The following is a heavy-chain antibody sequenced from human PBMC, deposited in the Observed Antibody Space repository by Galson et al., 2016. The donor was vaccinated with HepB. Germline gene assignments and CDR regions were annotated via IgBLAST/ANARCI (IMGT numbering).Heavy chain of an antibody. CDR2: IYYSGTT. CDR3: ARVGLRFLNHYGLDV. Sequence: SETLSLTCTVSGGSIGNFYWSWIRQPPGKGLEWIGYIYYSGTTIYNPSLKSRVTISVDTSKKQFSLNLSSVTAAGTAVDYCARVGLRFLNHYGLDVWGQGTTVTVSS. J-gene: IGHJ6*02. D-gene: IGHD3-3*01. CDR1: GGSIGNFY. V-gene: IGHV4-59*01.